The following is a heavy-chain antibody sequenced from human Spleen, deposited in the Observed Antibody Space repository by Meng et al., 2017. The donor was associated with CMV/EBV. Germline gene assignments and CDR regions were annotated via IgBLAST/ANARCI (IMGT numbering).Heavy chain of an antibody. CDR1: GDSISSGDYY. Sequence: SETLSLTCTVSGDSISSGDYYWSWIRQHPGKGLEWIGYIYYSGSTYYNPSLKSRVTISVDTSKNQFSLKLSSVTAADTAVYYCARAPASSIAARPFDSWGQGTLVTVSS. V-gene: IGHV4-31*03. CDR3: ARAPASSIAARPFDS. D-gene: IGHD6-6*01. J-gene: IGHJ4*02. CDR2: IYYSGST.